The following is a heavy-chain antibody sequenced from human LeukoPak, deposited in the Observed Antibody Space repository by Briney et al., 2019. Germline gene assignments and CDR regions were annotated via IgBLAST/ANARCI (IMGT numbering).Heavy chain of an antibody. CDR1: GFTFSNAW. V-gene: IGHV3-74*01. CDR3: ARDEQHLVPFDY. Sequence: GGSLRLSCAASGFTFSNAWMSWVRQAPGKGLVWVSRIDSDGSTTSYADSVKGRFTISRDNAKNTLYLQMNSLRAEDTAVYYCARDEQHLVPFDYWGQGTLVTVSS. J-gene: IGHJ4*02. D-gene: IGHD6-13*01. CDR2: IDSDGSTT.